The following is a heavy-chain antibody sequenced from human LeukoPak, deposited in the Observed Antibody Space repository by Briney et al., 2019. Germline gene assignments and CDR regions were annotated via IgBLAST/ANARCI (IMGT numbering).Heavy chain of an antibody. CDR3: AKDGGYYDPMYYFDY. V-gene: IGHV3-9*01. J-gene: IGHJ4*02. CDR2: ISWNSGSI. Sequence: GGSLRLSCAASGFTFDDYAMHWVRQAPGKSLEWVSGISWNSGSIGYADSVKGRFTISRDNAKNSLYLQMNSLRAEDTALYYCAKDGGYYDPMYYFDYWGQGTLVTVSS. D-gene: IGHD3-22*01. CDR1: GFTFDDYA.